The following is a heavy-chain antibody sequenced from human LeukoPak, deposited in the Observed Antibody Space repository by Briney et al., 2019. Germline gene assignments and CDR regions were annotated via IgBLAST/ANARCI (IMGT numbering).Heavy chain of an antibody. CDR1: GFTFSSYA. D-gene: IGHD2-2*02. J-gene: IGHJ4*02. CDR3: AKRHCSSASCYTSTFDY. V-gene: IGHV3-23*01. Sequence: GGSLRLSCAASGFTFSSYATSWVRLAPGKGLEWVSAISGSGGSTYYADSVKGRFTISRDNSKNTLYLQMTSLRAEDTAVYYCAKRHCSSASCYTSTFDYWGQGTLVTVSS. CDR2: ISGSGGST.